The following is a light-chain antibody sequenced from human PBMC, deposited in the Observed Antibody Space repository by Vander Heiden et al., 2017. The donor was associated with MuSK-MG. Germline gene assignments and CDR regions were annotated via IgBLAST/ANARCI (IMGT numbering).Light chain of an antibody. V-gene: IGLV2-8*01. CDR3: SSKAGGDSAI. CDR1: NNDIGTYNY. CDR2: DVY. J-gene: IGLJ2*01. Sequence: QSALAQPPSASGSPGQSVTISCTGTNNDIGTYNYVSWYQQHPGKAPKVMIYDVYKRPSGVPDRFSGSKSGNTASLTVSGLQGEDEAVYYCSSKAGGDSAIFGGGTKLTVL.